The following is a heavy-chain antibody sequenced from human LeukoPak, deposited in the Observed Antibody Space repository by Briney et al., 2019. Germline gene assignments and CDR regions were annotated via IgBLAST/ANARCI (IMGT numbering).Heavy chain of an antibody. CDR2: INHSGST. CDR3: ASSRFYDFWSGRPTYNWFDP. D-gene: IGHD3-3*01. CDR1: GGSFSGYY. Sequence: PSETLSLTCAVYGGSFSGYYWSWIRQPPGKGLEWIGEINHSGSTNYNPSLKSRVTISVDTSKNQFSLKLSSVTAADTAVYYCASSRFYDFWSGRPTYNWFDPWGQGTLVTVSS. V-gene: IGHV4-34*01. J-gene: IGHJ5*02.